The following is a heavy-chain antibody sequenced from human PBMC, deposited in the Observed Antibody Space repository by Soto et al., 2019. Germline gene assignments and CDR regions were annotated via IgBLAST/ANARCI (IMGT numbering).Heavy chain of an antibody. J-gene: IGHJ4*02. Sequence: QVQLVESGGGVVQPGRSLRLSCAASGFTFSSYGMHWVRQAPGKGLEWMAVIWYDGSNKYYADSVKGRFTISRDNSKNTLYLQMNSLRAEDTAVDYCARGGLTDYFDYWGQGTLVTVSS. D-gene: IGHD2-21*02. CDR2: IWYDGSNK. CDR3: ARGGLTDYFDY. CDR1: GFTFSSYG. V-gene: IGHV3-33*01.